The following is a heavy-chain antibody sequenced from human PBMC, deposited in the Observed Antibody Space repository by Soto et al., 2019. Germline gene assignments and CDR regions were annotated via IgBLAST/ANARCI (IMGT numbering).Heavy chain of an antibody. CDR2: INHSGST. CDR1: GGSFSDYY. J-gene: IGHJ5*02. D-gene: IGHD3-10*01. V-gene: IGHV4-34*01. CDR3: AREVWGSGRIRFDP. Sequence: QVQLQQWGAGLLKPSETLSLTCAVYGGSFSDYYWSWIRQRPGRGLEWIGEINHSGSTNYNPSLKSRVTISVDTSKNQFSLKLSSVTAADTAVYYCAREVWGSGRIRFDPWGQGTLVTVSS.